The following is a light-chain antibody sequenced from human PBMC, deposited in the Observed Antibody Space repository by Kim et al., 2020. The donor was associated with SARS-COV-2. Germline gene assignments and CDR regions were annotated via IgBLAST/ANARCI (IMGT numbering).Light chain of an antibody. J-gene: IGKJ1*01. CDR3: QQYDSSPVT. CDR1: QSISSSH. V-gene: IGKV3-20*01. Sequence: EIVLTQSPGTLSLSAGERATLSCRTSQSISSSHLAWYQQKPGQAPRLLIYGASSRASGIADRFSGSGSGADFTLTISRLEPEDFAVYYCQQYDSSPVTFGQGTKVDIK. CDR2: GAS.